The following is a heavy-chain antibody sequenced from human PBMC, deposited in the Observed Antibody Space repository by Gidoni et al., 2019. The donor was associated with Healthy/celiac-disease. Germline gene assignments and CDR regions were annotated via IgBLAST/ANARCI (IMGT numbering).Heavy chain of an antibody. J-gene: IGHJ3*02. CDR3: ARSSWYADAFDI. CDR1: GFTFSRYS. D-gene: IGHD6-13*01. V-gene: IGHV3-21*01. CDR2: ISSSSSYI. Sequence: EVQLVESGGGLVKPGGSLRLSCAASGFTFSRYSMNWVRQAPGKGLEWVSSISSSSSYIYYADSVKGRFTISRDNAKNSLYLQMNSLRAEDTAVYYCARSSWYADAFDIWGQGTMVTVSS.